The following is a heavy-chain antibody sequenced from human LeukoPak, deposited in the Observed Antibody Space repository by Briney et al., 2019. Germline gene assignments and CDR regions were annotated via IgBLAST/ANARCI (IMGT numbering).Heavy chain of an antibody. J-gene: IGHJ4*02. Sequence: GGSLRLSCVASGFTVSSDYMSWVRQAPGKGLDCVSVIYSGGSTYYAGSVKGRFTISRDNSKNTLYLQMNSLRAEDTAVYYCAKDGYYDFWSGYALDYWGQGTLVTVSS. CDR2: IYSGGST. CDR1: GFTVSSDY. D-gene: IGHD3-3*01. CDR3: AKDGYYDFWSGYALDY. V-gene: IGHV3-53*01.